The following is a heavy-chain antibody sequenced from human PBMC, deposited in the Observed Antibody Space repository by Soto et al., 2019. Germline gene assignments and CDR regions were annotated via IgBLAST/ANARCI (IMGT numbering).Heavy chain of an antibody. CDR3: AKGLRFLEWLDVMDV. Sequence: GESLRLSYAASGFTFSSYAMSWVRQAPGKGLEWVSAISGSGGSTYYADSVKGRFTISRDNSNNTLYLQMNSLRAEDTAVYYCAKGLRFLEWLDVMDVWGQGTTVTVSS. V-gene: IGHV3-23*01. D-gene: IGHD3-3*01. CDR2: ISGSGGST. J-gene: IGHJ6*02. CDR1: GFTFSSYA.